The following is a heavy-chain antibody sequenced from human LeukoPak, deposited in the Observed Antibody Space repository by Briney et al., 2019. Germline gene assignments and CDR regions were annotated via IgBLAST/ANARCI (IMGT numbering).Heavy chain of an antibody. CDR2: IYTSGST. D-gene: IGHD4-11*01. Sequence: SETLSLTCTVSGGSISSYYWSWIRQPAGKGLEWIGRIYTSGSTNYNPSLKSRVTMSVDTSKNQFSLKLSSVTAADTAVYYCAREKTTVFYYYGMDVWGQGTTVTVSS. V-gene: IGHV4-4*07. CDR3: AREKTTVFYYYGMDV. J-gene: IGHJ6*02. CDR1: GGSISSYY.